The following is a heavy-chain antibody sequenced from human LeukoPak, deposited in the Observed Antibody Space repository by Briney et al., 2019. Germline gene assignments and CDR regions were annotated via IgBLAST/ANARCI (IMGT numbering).Heavy chain of an antibody. D-gene: IGHD3-22*01. CDR1: GFTFSSYW. Sequence: GGSLRLSCAASGFTFSSYWMSWVRQAPGKGLEWVANIKQDGSEKYYVDSVKGRFTISRDNAKNSLYLQMNSLRAEDTAVYYCARILYDSSGYPDYWGQGTLVTVSS. CDR3: ARILYDSSGYPDY. CDR2: IKQDGSEK. J-gene: IGHJ4*02. V-gene: IGHV3-7*01.